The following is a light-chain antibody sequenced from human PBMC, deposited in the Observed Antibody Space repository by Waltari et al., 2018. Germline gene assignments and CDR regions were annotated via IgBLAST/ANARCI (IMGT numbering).Light chain of an antibody. CDR1: SSNIGAGHD. J-gene: IGLJ3*02. CDR2: GNN. Sequence: QSVLTQPPSMSGAPGQSVTISCTGSSSNIGAGHDVHRYQVFPGTAPKLLIYGNNNRPSGVPDRFSGSKSDTSASLAIGGLQAEDEADYYCQSFDIRLSGGVVFGGGTKVTVL. CDR3: QSFDIRLSGGVV. V-gene: IGLV1-40*01.